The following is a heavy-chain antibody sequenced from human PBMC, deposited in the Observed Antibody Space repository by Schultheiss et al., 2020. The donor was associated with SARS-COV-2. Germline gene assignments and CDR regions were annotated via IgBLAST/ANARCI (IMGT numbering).Heavy chain of an antibody. J-gene: IGHJ2*01. CDR1: GGSFSGYY. CDR3: AREDYDSSGYSANWYFDL. V-gene: IGHV4-34*01. Sequence: SETLSLTCAVYGGSFSGYYWSWIRQPPGKGLEWIGEINHSGSTNYNPSLKSRVTISVDKSKNQFSLKLSSVTAADTAVYYCAREDYDSSGYSANWYFDLWGRGTLVTVSS. D-gene: IGHD3-22*01. CDR2: INHSGST.